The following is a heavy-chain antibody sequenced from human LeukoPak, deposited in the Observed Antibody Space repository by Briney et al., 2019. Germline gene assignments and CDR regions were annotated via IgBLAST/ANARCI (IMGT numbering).Heavy chain of an antibody. V-gene: IGHV4-4*09. CDR1: GGSISSYY. CDR3: ARRNRLDSSGYYYYFDY. CDR2: IYTSGST. D-gene: IGHD3-22*01. Sequence: KASETLSLTCTVSGGSISSYYWSWIRQPPGKGLEWIGYIYTSGSTNYNPSLKSRVTISVDTSKNQFSLKLSSVTAADTAVYYCARRNRLDSSGYYYYFDYWGQGTLVTVSS. J-gene: IGHJ4*02.